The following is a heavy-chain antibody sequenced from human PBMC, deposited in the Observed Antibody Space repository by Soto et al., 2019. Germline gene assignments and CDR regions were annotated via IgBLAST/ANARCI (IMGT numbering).Heavy chain of an antibody. D-gene: IGHD6-19*01. V-gene: IGHV3-33*01. Sequence: QVQLVESGGGVVQPGRSLGLSCAASGFTFSSYGMHWVRQAPGKGLEWVAVIWYDGSNKYYADSVKGRFTISRDNSKNTLYLQMNSLRAEDTAVYYCARDSAEAGTSKTWFDPWGQGTLVTVSS. CDR1: GFTFSSYG. CDR2: IWYDGSNK. J-gene: IGHJ5*02. CDR3: ARDSAEAGTSKTWFDP.